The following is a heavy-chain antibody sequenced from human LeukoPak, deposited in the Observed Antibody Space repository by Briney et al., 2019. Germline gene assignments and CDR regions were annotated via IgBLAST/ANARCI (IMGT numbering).Heavy chain of an antibody. D-gene: IGHD1-26*01. J-gene: IGHJ4*02. CDR2: IKSKTDGGTT. CDR1: GFTFSNAW. Sequence: KTGGSLRLSCAASGFTFSNAWMSWVRQAPGKGLEWVGRIKSKTDGGTTDYAAPVKGRFTISRDGSKNTLYLQMNSLKTEDTAVYYCTTSYSGSYAGVGYWGQGTLVTVSS. V-gene: IGHV3-15*01. CDR3: TTSYSGSYAGVGY.